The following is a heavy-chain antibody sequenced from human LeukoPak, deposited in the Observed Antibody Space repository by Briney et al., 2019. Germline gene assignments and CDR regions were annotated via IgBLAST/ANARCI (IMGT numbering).Heavy chain of an antibody. CDR3: ARDSGTC. CDR1: GFTFSSYA. J-gene: IGHJ4*02. CDR2: VSGSGSNT. Sequence: PGGSLRLSCAASGFTFSSYAMSWARQAPGKGLEWVSAVSGSGSNTYYTDSVQGRFTISRDNSKNTLYLQMDSLRAGDTALYYCARDSGTCWGQGTLVTVSS. V-gene: IGHV3-23*01.